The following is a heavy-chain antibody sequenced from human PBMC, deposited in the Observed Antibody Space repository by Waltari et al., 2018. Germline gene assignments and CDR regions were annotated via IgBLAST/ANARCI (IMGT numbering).Heavy chain of an antibody. J-gene: IGHJ5*02. D-gene: IGHD4-17*01. CDR3: ANTPYGDPNWFDP. Sequence: QVQLVQSGAEVKKPGASVKVSCKASEYTFTRYYIHWVRQAPGQGLEWMGVINPSGSSTAYAQRFQARVTMTWDTSTSTVYMELSSLRSDDTAVYYCANTPYGDPNWFDPWGQGTLVTVSS. CDR1: EYTFTRYY. V-gene: IGHV1-46*03. CDR2: INPSGSST.